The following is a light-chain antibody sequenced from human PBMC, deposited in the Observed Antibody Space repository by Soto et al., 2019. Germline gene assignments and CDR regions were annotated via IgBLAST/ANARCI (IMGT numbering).Light chain of an antibody. V-gene: IGKV3-15*01. CDR1: ESVSRN. CDR2: DAS. Sequence: MTQSPATLSLSPGDSATLSCRDSESVSRNLAWYQQKPGQAPRLLIYDASTRATGIPDTFSGGGSGTEFTLTISSLQSEDFVVYYCQQYNSWPPITCGQGTRLEIK. CDR3: QQYNSWPPIT. J-gene: IGKJ5*01.